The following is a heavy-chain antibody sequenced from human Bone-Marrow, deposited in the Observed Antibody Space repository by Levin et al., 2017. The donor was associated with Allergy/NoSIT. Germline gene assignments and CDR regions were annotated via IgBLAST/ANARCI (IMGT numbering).Heavy chain of an antibody. CDR1: GFTFSTST. CDR2: LLHDGRNV. J-gene: IGHJ6*02. D-gene: IGHD3-10*01. CDR3: ARDRYRVTTVGESDTYYYHFSGLDV. Sequence: PGGSLRLSCAASGFTFSTSTMHWVRQAPGKGLEWVALLLHDGRNVYYADSVKGRFSISRDSSENTLSLQMNSLRVEDTAVYYCARDRYRVTTVGESDTYYYHFSGLDVWGQGTTVIVSS. V-gene: IGHV3-30*04.